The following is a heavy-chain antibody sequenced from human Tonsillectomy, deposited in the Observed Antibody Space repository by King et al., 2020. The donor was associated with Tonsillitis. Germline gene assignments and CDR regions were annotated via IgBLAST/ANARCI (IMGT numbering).Heavy chain of an antibody. CDR3: ARLGRDSSRWYLNVGYYYYMDV. V-gene: IGHV5-10-1*03. Sequence: QLVQSGAEVKKPGESLRISCKGSGYSFTSYWISWVRQMPGKGLEWMGRIDPSDSYTNYSPSFQGHVTISADKSISTAYLQWSSLKASDTAMYYCARLGRDSSRWYLNVGYYYYMDVWGKGTTVTVSS. D-gene: IGHD6-13*01. J-gene: IGHJ6*03. CDR2: IDPSDSYT. CDR1: GYSFTSYW.